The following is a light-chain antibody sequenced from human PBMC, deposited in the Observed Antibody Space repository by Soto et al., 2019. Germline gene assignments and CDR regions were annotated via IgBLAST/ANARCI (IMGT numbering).Light chain of an antibody. CDR1: SSDVGDYNY. J-gene: IGLJ1*01. CDR2: EVT. Sequence: QSVLTQPPSASGSPGQSVTNSCTGTSSDVGDYNYVSWYQQHPGKAPKLMIYEVTKRPSGVPDRFSGSKSGNTASLTVSGLQAEDEADYYCSSYAGSNNYVFGTGTKLTVL. CDR3: SSYAGSNNYV. V-gene: IGLV2-8*01.